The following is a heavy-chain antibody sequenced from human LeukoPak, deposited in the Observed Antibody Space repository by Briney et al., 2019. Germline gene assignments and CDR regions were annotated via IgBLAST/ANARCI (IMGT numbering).Heavy chain of an antibody. D-gene: IGHD6-13*01. Sequence: GSLRLSCAASGFTFSSYAMSWVRQAPGKGLEWIGSIPYSGITYYNPSLQSRVSMSVDSPNNQFSLNLNSVTAADTAVYYCARCLASAGRVSFDYWGQGTLVTVSP. J-gene: IGHJ4*02. CDR1: GFTFSSYA. CDR3: ARCLASAGRVSFDY. CDR2: IPYSGIT. V-gene: IGHV4-39*01.